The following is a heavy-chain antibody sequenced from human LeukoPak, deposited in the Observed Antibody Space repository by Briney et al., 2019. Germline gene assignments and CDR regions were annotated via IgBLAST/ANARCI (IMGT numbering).Heavy chain of an antibody. V-gene: IGHV4-34*01. D-gene: IGHD3-3*01. CDR3: ARVEYDFWSGEIFQH. Sequence: SETLSLTYAVYGGSFSGYYWSWIRQPPGKGLEWIGEINHSGSTNYNPSLKSRVTISVDTSKNQFSLKLSSVTAADTAVYYCARVEYDFWSGEIFQHWGQGTLVTVSS. CDR1: GGSFSGYY. CDR2: INHSGST. J-gene: IGHJ1*01.